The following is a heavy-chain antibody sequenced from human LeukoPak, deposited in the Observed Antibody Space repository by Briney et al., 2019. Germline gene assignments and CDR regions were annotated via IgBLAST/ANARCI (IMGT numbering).Heavy chain of an antibody. CDR2: ISTDGTKK. V-gene: IGHV3-30-3*01. Sequence: PGGSLRLSCAVSGFTFSSYGMHWLRQAPGKGLEWVAVISTDGTKKYYADSVRGRFTLSRENSKNTLYLQMNSLRADDTAVYYCAKGSGVGYYYYGMDVWGQGTTVTVSS. CDR1: GFTFSSYG. D-gene: IGHD3-10*01. J-gene: IGHJ6*02. CDR3: AKGSGVGYYYYGMDV.